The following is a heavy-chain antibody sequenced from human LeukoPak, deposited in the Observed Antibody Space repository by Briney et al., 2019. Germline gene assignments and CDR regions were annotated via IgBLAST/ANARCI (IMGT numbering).Heavy chain of an antibody. CDR3: ASPRSGGYFDY. D-gene: IGHD3-10*01. CDR1: GFTFSSSW. J-gene: IGHJ4*02. V-gene: IGHV3-74*01. Sequence: GVLRLSCAASGFTFSSSWMRWVRQAPGKGLVWVSRMNGDGSSTNYADSVKGRFTISRDNAKNTVYLQMNSLRVEDTAVYYCASPRSGGYFDYWGQGTLVTVSS. CDR2: MNGDGSST.